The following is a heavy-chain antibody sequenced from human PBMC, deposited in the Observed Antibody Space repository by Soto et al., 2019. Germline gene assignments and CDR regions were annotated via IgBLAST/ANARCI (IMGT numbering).Heavy chain of an antibody. Sequence: SLKVSCKSSGCTFSSYAISWVRHAPGQGLEWMGGIIPIFGTANYAQKFQGRVTITADESTSTAYMELSSLRSEDTAVYYCARVPITMVRGVPVGTTFDYWGQGTLVTVSS. D-gene: IGHD3-10*01. CDR2: IIPIFGTA. CDR3: ARVPITMVRGVPVGTTFDY. V-gene: IGHV1-69*13. J-gene: IGHJ4*02. CDR1: GCTFSSYA.